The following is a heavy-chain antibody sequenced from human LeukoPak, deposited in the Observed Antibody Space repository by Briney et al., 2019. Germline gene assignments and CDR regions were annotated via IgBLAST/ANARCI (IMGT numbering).Heavy chain of an antibody. J-gene: IGHJ4*02. CDR3: ARTGYSSSSFDY. D-gene: IGHD6-6*01. CDR1: GFILSSYN. CDR2: ISSDADAI. V-gene: IGHV3-48*01. Sequence: PGGSLRLSCAASGFILSSYNMNWVRQAPGKGLEWVSFISSDADAIYYADSVKGRFTISRDSAENSLYLQMNSLRAEDTAVYFCARTGYSSSSFDYWGQGTLVTVSS.